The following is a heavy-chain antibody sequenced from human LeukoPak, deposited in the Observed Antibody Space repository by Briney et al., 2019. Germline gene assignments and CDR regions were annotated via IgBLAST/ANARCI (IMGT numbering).Heavy chain of an antibody. CDR1: GFTFSSYS. D-gene: IGHD1-26*01. CDR3: ARDGSRGGAPWYYFDY. J-gene: IGHJ4*02. CDR2: ISSSSSTI. V-gene: IGHV3-48*04. Sequence: GSLRLSCAASGFTFSSYSMNWVRQAPGKGLEWVSYISSSSSTIYYADSVKGRFTISRDNAKNSLYLQMNSLRAEDTAVYYCARDGSRGGAPWYYFDYWGQGTLVTVSS.